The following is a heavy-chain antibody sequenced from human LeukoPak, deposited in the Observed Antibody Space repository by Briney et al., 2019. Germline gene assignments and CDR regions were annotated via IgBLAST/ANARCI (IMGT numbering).Heavy chain of an antibody. CDR3: AKDIGYDILTGPYLDY. D-gene: IGHD3-9*01. CDR2: ISWNSGSI. V-gene: IGHV3-9*01. CDR1: GFTFDDYA. Sequence: GGSLRLSCAASGFTFDDYAMHWVRQAPGKGLEWVSGISWNSGSIGYADSVKGRFTISRDNAKNSLYLQMNSLRAEDTDLYYCAKDIGYDILTGPYLDYWGQGTLVTVSS. J-gene: IGHJ4*02.